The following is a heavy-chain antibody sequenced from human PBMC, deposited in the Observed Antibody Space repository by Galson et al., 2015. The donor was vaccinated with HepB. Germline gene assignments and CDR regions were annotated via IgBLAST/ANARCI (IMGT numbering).Heavy chain of an antibody. D-gene: IGHD3-9*01. J-gene: IGHJ6*03. CDR2: ISYDGSNK. CDR3: ARQLTGYDPRGRTPYYYYYYYMDV. CDR1: GFTFSSYA. Sequence: SLRLSCAASGFTFSSYAMHWVRQAPGKGLEWVAVISYDGSNKYYADSVKGRFTISRDNSKNTLYLQMNSLRAEDTAVYYCARQLTGYDPRGRTPYYYYYYYMDVWGKGTTVTVSS. V-gene: IGHV3-30-3*01.